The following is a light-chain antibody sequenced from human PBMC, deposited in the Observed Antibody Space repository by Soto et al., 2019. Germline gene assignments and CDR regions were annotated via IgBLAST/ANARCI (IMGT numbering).Light chain of an antibody. CDR2: GAS. J-gene: IGKJ2*01. Sequence: EIVLTQSPGTLSLSPGERATLSCRASQSVSSSYLAWYQQKPGQAPRLLIYGASSRATGIPDRFSGSGSGTDFTLTISRLAPEDFAVYYCQQYGSSLMYTFGQGTKLESK. CDR3: QQYGSSLMYT. CDR1: QSVSSSY. V-gene: IGKV3-20*01.